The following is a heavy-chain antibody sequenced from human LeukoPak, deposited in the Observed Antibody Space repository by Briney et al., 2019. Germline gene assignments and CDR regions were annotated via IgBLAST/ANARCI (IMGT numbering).Heavy chain of an antibody. J-gene: IGHJ4*02. D-gene: IGHD2-2*01. Sequence: PSETLSLTCTVSGGSINSSSYFWVWIRQPPGKGLEWIGSIYYGGSTYYNPPLMSRVTISVDTSKNQFSLKMISMTAADTAVYYCARSCSSTSCPVDYWGQGTLVTVSS. CDR1: GGSINSSSYF. CDR3: ARSCSSTSCPVDY. CDR2: IYYGGST. V-gene: IGHV4-39*01.